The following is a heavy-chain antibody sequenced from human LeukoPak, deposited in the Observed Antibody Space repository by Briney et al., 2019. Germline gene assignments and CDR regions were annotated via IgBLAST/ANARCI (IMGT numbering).Heavy chain of an antibody. CDR3: ARDLVSTGWGY. CDR1: GFTFSSYS. CDR2: ISDNSGTT. Sequence: GGSLRLSCAASGFTFSSYSMNWVRQAPGKGLEWVSYISDNSGTTYYADSVKGRFTISRDNAKNSLYLQMNSLRAEDTAVYYCARDLVSTGWGYWGQGTLVTVSS. V-gene: IGHV3-48*01. J-gene: IGHJ4*02. D-gene: IGHD1-14*01.